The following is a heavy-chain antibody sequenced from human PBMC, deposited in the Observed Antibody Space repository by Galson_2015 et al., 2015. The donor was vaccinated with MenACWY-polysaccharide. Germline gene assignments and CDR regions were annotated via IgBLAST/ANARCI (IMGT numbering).Heavy chain of an antibody. V-gene: IGHV4-4*07. CDR3: ARDTTGIAASAVY. J-gene: IGHJ4*02. Sequence: ETLSLTCSISGGSISGYYWSWIRQPAGRGLEWIGRVYAGVSTTYNPSLKSRVTISIDTSKNQFSLKLTSVTAADTAVYFCARDTTGIAASAVYWGQGTLVTVSS. CDR2: VYAGVST. D-gene: IGHD6-13*01. CDR1: GGSISGYY.